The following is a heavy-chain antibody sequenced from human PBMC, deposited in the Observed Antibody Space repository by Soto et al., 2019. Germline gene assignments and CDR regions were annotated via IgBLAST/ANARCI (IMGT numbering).Heavy chain of an antibody. V-gene: IGHV3-30*03. CDR3: ARSLYSASYLASFDY. CDR1: GFTFSSYG. D-gene: IGHD1-26*01. CDR2: ISYDGSNT. Sequence: QVQLVESGGGVVQPGRSLRLSCAASGFTFSSYGMHWVRQAPGTGLEWVAVISYDGSNTYYADSVKGRCTISRDNSKNPPYIQINSLRAEDTGVYYCARSLYSASYLASFDYWGQGTLVTVSS. J-gene: IGHJ4*02.